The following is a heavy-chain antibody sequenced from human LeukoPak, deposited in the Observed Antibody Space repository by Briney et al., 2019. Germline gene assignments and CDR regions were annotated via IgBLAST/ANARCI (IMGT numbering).Heavy chain of an antibody. J-gene: IGHJ4*02. D-gene: IGHD6-13*01. V-gene: IGHV4-39*07. CDR3: ARVTGYMTEDYFDY. CDR1: GGSISSSNYY. CDR2: VYYSGNT. Sequence: PSETLSLTCTVSGGSISSSNYYWGWIRQPPGKGLECIGSVYYSGNTYYNPSLKSRVTISVDTSKNQFSLKLSSVTAADTAVYYCARVTGYMTEDYFDYWGQGTLITVSS.